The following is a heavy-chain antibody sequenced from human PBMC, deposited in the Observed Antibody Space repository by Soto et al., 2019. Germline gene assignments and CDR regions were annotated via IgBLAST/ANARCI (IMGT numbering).Heavy chain of an antibody. D-gene: IGHD2-2*01. V-gene: IGHV1-69*02. Sequence: QVQLVQSGAEVKKPGSSVKVACKASGGTFSSYTISWVRQAPGQGLEWMGRLIPILGIANYAQKFQGRVTITADKSTSTAYMELSSLRSEDTAVYYCARRLHDMVVVPAAMQEHAFDIGGQGTMVTVSS. CDR1: GGTFSSYT. CDR3: ARRLHDMVVVPAAMQEHAFDI. CDR2: LIPILGIA. J-gene: IGHJ3*02.